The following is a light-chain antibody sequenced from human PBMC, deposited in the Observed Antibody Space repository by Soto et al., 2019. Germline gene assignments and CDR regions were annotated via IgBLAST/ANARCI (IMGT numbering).Light chain of an antibody. V-gene: IGLV1-51*01. J-gene: IGLJ2*01. Sequence: QSVLTQPPSLSAAPGEKVAISCSGSSSNIGRGYVPWYQQFPGTAPRLLIYDDSKRPSGIPDRFSGSKSGTSVTLGITGLQTEDEAHYYCGTWDSGLSAVVFGGGTKLTVL. CDR3: GTWDSGLSAVV. CDR1: SSNIGRGY. CDR2: DDS.